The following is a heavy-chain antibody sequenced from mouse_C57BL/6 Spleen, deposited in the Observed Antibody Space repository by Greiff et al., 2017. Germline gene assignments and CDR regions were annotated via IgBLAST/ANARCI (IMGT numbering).Heavy chain of an antibody. D-gene: IGHD1-1*01. V-gene: IGHV1-55*01. J-gene: IGHJ2*01. Sequence: QVQLQQPGAELVKPGASVKMSCKASGYTFTSYWITWVKQRPGQGLEWIGDIYPGSGSTNYNEKLKSKATLTVYTSSSTAYMQLSSLTSEDSAVYYCARSHYYGSRDYFDYWGQGTTLTVSS. CDR1: GYTFTSYW. CDR2: IYPGSGST. CDR3: ARSHYYGSRDYFDY.